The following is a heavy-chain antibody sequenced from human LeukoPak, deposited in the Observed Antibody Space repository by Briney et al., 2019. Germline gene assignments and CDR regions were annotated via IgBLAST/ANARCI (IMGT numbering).Heavy chain of an antibody. Sequence: SETLSLTCTVSGGSISSSSYYWGWIRQPPGKGLEWIGSIYYSGSTYYNPSLKSRVTISVDTSKNQFSLKLSSVTAADTAVYYCARGSITIFGVVIPPGFDYWGQGTLVTVSS. CDR1: GGSISSSSYY. CDR3: ARGSITIFGVVIPPGFDY. V-gene: IGHV4-39*01. J-gene: IGHJ4*02. D-gene: IGHD3-3*01. CDR2: IYYSGST.